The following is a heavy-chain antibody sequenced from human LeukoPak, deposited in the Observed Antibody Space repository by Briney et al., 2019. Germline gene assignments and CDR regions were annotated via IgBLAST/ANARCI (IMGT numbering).Heavy chain of an antibody. CDR3: ARLIWSGYCMDV. CDR2: INPNSGGT. CDR1: GYTFTGYY. Sequence: ASVKVSCKASGYTFTGYYMHWVRQAPGQGLEWMGWINPNSGGTNYAQKFQGRVTMTRDTSISTAYMELSRLRSDDTAVYYCARLIWSGYCMDVWGQGTTVTVPS. V-gene: IGHV1-2*02. D-gene: IGHD3-3*01. J-gene: IGHJ6*02.